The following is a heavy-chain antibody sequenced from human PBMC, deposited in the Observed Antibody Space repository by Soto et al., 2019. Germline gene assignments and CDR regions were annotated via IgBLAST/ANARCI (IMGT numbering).Heavy chain of an antibody. Sequence: SDTLSLTSAVYGGSFTGYYWGWIRQPPGKGLEWIGEINHSGSTNYNPSLKSRVTISVDTSKNQFSLKLSSVTAADTAVYYCAVTTSRGYYYYGMDVWGQGTTVT. CDR3: AVTTSRGYYYYGMDV. CDR1: GGSFTGYY. J-gene: IGHJ6*02. CDR2: INHSGST. V-gene: IGHV4-34*01. D-gene: IGHD4-4*01.